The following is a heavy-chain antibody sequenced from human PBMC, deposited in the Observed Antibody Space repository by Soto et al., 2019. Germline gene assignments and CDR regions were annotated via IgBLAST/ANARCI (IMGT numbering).Heavy chain of an antibody. CDR3: TRSVGMYALPS. V-gene: IGHV4-4*02. D-gene: IGHD2-8*01. CDR1: GDSISTSNY. Sequence: QVQLHESGPGLVKPSGTLSLTCAVSGDSISTSNYWSWVRQPPGKGLEWIGEIDGSGGTTYNPSLEHRIRLSVAKAKTHFSLNLNSVTAADTAVYSCTRSVGMYALPSWGQGTLVIVSS. CDR2: IDGSGGT. J-gene: IGHJ4*02.